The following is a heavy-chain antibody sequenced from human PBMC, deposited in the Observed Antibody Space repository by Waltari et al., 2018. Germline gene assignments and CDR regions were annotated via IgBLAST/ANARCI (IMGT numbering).Heavy chain of an antibody. CDR1: GFMFSNYV. J-gene: IGHJ4*02. CDR2: IRYDGSNT. V-gene: IGHV3-30*02. CDR3: ASERGTFGVGRSSFDR. D-gene: IGHD3-3*01. Sequence: QVYLVESGGGVVQPGGSLRLSCAASGFMFSNYVMHWVRQAPGKGLEWVASIRYDGSNTFHADSVKCRFTISRDNFKNTMDLQTSSLRPEDTAVYYCASERGTFGVGRSSFDRWGQGTLVIVSS.